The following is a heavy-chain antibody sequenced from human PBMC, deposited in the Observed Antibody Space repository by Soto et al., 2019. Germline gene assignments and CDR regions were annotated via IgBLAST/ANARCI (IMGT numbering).Heavy chain of an antibody. CDR2: INPDSGAT. Sequence: ASVKVACKASGYSFTCYYIHWVRQAPGQGLEWMGWINPDSGATNYAQNFQGRVTLTSDTSISTASMDLTSLTSDDTAVYYCARGDYGTGGYPFPYFDYWGQGTLVTVSS. V-gene: IGHV1-2*02. J-gene: IGHJ4*02. CDR3: ARGDYGTGGYPFPYFDY. CDR1: GYSFTCYY. D-gene: IGHD2-8*02.